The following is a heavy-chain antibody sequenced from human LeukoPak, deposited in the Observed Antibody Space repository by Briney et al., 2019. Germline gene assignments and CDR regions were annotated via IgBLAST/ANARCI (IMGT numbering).Heavy chain of an antibody. CDR2: IYSSGST. J-gene: IGHJ6*03. CDR1: GFTVSSNY. V-gene: IGHV3-53*01. CDR3: ARLVYGDYYYYYMDV. Sequence: GGSLRLSCAASGFTVSSNYMSWVRQAPGKGLEWVSVIYSSGSTDYADSVKGRFTIFRDNSKNTVSLQMNSLRAEDTAVYYCARLVYGDYYYYYMDVWGKGTTVTISS. D-gene: IGHD4-17*01.